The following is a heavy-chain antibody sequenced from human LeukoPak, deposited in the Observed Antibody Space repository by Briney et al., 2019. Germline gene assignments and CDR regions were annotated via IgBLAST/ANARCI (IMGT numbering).Heavy chain of an antibody. D-gene: IGHD3-22*01. J-gene: IGHJ4*02. V-gene: IGHV3-23*01. CDR2: ISGTGGST. CDR3: AKSSYYDSSGFYREYYFDY. Sequence: GGSLRLSCEASGFTFSNYAMNWVRQAPGKGLEWVSSISGTGGSTHYADSVKGRFTISRDNSKNTLYLQMNSLRAGDTAVYYCAKSSYYDSSGFYREYYFDYWGQGTLVPVSS. CDR1: GFTFSNYA.